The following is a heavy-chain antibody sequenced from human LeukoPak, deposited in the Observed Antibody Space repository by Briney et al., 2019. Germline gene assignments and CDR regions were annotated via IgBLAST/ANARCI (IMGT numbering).Heavy chain of an antibody. D-gene: IGHD3-10*01. CDR1: GGSFSGYY. V-gene: IGHV4-34*01. J-gene: IGHJ4*02. CDR3: ARGPYYYGSGSYLLKPYYFDY. Sequence: SETLSLTCAVYGGSFSGYYWSWIRQPPGKGLEWIGEINHSGSTNYNPSLKSRVTISVDTSKNQFSLKLSSVTAADTAVYHCARGPYYYGSGSYLLKPYYFDYWGQGTLVTVSS. CDR2: INHSGST.